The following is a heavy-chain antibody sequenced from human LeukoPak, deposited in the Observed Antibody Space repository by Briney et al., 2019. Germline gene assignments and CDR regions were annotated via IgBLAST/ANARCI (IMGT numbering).Heavy chain of an antibody. CDR1: GGSISTSNYY. J-gene: IGHJ6*03. V-gene: IGHV4-39*07. Sequence: SETLSLTCIVSGGSISTSNYYWGWIRQPPGKGLEWIGNIFYSGSTYYNPSLKSRVSISVDRPKNQISLKLTSVTAADTAMYYCARVAVVEGPYYYYMDVWGKGTTVTVSS. D-gene: IGHD2-15*01. CDR3: ARVAVVEGPYYYYMDV. CDR2: IFYSGST.